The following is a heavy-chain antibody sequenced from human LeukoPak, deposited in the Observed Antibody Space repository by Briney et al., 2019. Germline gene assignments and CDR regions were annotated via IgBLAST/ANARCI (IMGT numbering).Heavy chain of an antibody. V-gene: IGHV3-30*02. CDR1: GFTFSSYG. J-gene: IGHJ6*03. Sequence: GGSLRLSCAASGFTFSSYGMHWVRQAPGKGLEGVAFIRYDGSNKYYADSVKGRFTISRDNSKNTLYLQMNSLRAQNTAVYYCAKVVRGFGSPHYHYFYRDVGAKGPTATVSS. CDR2: IRYDGSNK. D-gene: IGHD3-10*01. CDR3: AKVVRGFGSPHYHYFYRDV.